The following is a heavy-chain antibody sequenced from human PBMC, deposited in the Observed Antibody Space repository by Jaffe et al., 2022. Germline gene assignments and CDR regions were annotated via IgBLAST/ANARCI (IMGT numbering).Heavy chain of an antibody. Sequence: EVQLVESGGGLVQPGGSLRLSCAASGFTFSSYWMSWVRQAPGKGLEWVANIKQDGSEKYYVDSVKGRFTISRDNAKNSLYLQMNSLRAEDTAVYYCARENYDFWSGYYTRGWFDPWGQGTLVTVSS. CDR3: ARENYDFWSGYYTRGWFDP. J-gene: IGHJ5*02. V-gene: IGHV3-7*01. CDR2: IKQDGSEK. D-gene: IGHD3-3*01. CDR1: GFTFSSYW.